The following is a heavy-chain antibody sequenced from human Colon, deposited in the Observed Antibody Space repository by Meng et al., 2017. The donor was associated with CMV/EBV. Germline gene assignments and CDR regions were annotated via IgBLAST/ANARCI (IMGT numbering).Heavy chain of an antibody. CDR3: ARVGGYRCSSTWYKGRFDP. V-gene: IGHV4-30-4*08. CDR1: SGDYY. J-gene: IGHJ5*02. D-gene: IGHD6-13*01. CDR2: IYYSGST. Sequence: SGDYYWSWIRQPPGKGLEWIGYIYYSGSTYYNPSFKSRVTISVDTSKNQFSLKLNSVTAADTAVYYCARVGGYRCSSTWYKGRFDPWGQGTLVTVSS.